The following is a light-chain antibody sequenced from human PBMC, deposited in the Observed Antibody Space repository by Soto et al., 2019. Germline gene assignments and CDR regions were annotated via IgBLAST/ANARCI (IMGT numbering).Light chain of an antibody. CDR1: QSIRGS. J-gene: IGKJ1*01. CDR2: DVS. V-gene: IGKV1-5*01. Sequence: ILLSQSPSTLSAYVGDRVTITCRASQSIRGSLAWYQHQPGKAPKLLIFDVSSLESGVPSRFSGFGSGTEFTLSISSLQPDDFGTYYCQQFFMGWTFGQGTKVDIK. CDR3: QQFFMGWT.